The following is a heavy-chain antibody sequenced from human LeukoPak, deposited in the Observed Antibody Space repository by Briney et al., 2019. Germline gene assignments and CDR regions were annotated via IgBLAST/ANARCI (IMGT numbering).Heavy chain of an antibody. CDR2: INHSGST. J-gene: IGHJ5*02. Sequence: SETLSLTCAVYGGSFSGYYWSWIRQPPGKGLEWIGEINHSGSTNYNPSLKSRVTISVDTSKNQFSLKLSSVTAADTAVYYCARLGYYYGSGSYHTWGQGTLVTVSS. CDR3: ARLGYYYGSGSYHT. CDR1: GGSFSGYY. D-gene: IGHD3-10*01. V-gene: IGHV4-34*01.